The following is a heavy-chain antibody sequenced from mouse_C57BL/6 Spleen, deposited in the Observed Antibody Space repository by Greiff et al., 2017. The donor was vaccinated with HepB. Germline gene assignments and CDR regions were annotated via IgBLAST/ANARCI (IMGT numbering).Heavy chain of an antibody. J-gene: IGHJ2*01. V-gene: IGHV12-3*01. CDR2: ITHSGET. D-gene: IGHD1-1*01. Sequence: VQLVESGPGLVKPSQSLFLTCSITGFPITSGYYWIWIRQSPGKPLEWMGYITHSGETFYNPSLQSPISITRETSKNQFFLQLNSVTTEDTAMYYCAGDIYYGSSPRYWGQGTTLTVSS. CDR1: GFPITSGYY. CDR3: AGDIYYGSSPRY.